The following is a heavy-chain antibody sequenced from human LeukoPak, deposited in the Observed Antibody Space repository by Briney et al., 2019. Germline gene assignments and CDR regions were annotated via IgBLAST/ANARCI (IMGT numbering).Heavy chain of an antibody. J-gene: IGHJ4*02. CDR3: VRDLNTVTTAFFVY. V-gene: IGHV3-21*01. CDR2: ISSSSSYI. D-gene: IGHD4-11*01. Sequence: PGGSLRLSCAASGFTFSSYSMNWVRQAPGKGLEWVSSISSSSSYIYYADSVKGRFTISRDNAKNSLYLQMNSLRAEDTAVYYCVRDLNTVTTAFFVYWGQGTLVTVS. CDR1: GFTFSSYS.